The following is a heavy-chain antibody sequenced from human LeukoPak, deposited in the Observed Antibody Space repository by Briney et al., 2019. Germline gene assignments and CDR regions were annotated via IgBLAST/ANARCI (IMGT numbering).Heavy chain of an antibody. Sequence: GGSLRLSCAASGLTFSSYGMHWVRQAPGKGLEWVAFIRYDGSNKYYADSVKGRFTISRDNSKNTLYLQMNSLRAEDTAVYYCARDQEAGPYYYMDVWGKGTTVTVSS. CDR1: GLTFSSYG. CDR2: IRYDGSNK. J-gene: IGHJ6*03. V-gene: IGHV3-30*02. CDR3: ARDQEAGPYYYMDV.